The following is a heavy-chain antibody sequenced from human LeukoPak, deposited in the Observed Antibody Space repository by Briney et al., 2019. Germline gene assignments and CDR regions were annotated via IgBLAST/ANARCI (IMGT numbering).Heavy chain of an antibody. J-gene: IGHJ4*02. V-gene: IGHV3-74*01. Sequence: GGSLRLSCAASGFAFSSYWMHWVRQAPGKGLVWVSRINSDGSSARYADSVKGRFTISRDNGQDTLYLQMDSLRVEDTAVYYCARDLTVVDFDYWGQGTLVTVSS. CDR2: INSDGSSA. CDR1: GFAFSSYW. CDR3: ARDLTVVDFDY. D-gene: IGHD4-23*01.